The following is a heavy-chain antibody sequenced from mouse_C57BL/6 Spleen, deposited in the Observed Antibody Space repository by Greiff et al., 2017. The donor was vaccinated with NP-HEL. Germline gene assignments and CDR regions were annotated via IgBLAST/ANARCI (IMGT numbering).Heavy chain of an antibody. J-gene: IGHJ3*01. CDR1: GFTFSDYG. CDR3: AREDYGSSEGFAY. Sequence: EVKLVESGGGLVKPGGSLKLSCAASGFTFSDYGMHWVRQAPEKGLEWVAYISSGSSTIYYADTVKGRFTISRDNAKNTLFLQMTSLRSEDTAMYYCAREDYGSSEGFAYWGQGTLVTVSA. D-gene: IGHD1-1*01. V-gene: IGHV5-17*01. CDR2: ISSGSSTI.